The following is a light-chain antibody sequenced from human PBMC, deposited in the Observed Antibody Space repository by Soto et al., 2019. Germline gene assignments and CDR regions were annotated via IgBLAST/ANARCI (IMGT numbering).Light chain of an antibody. J-gene: IGKJ2*01. CDR3: QQYGSSPPYT. CDR1: QSVSSSY. Sequence: EIVLTQSPGTLSLSPGERATLSCRASQSVSSSYLAWYQQKPGQAPRLLIYGASSKATGIPDRFSGSGSGTDFTITISTLESEDSAVYYCQQYGSSPPYTFGQGTKLEIK. V-gene: IGKV3-20*01. CDR2: GAS.